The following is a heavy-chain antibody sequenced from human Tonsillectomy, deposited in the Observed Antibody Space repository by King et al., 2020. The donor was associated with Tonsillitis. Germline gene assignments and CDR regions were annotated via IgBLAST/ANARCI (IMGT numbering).Heavy chain of an antibody. CDR1: GFTFSSYW. V-gene: IGHV3-74*01. D-gene: IGHD6-13*01. CDR3: ARDGDSSSWRGPFDY. CDR2: INSDGSST. Sequence: VQLVESGGGLVQPGGSLRLSCAASGFTFSSYWMHWVRQAPGKGLVWVSRINSDGSSTSYADSVKGRFTFSRDNAKNTLYLQMNSLRAEDTAVYYCARDGDSSSWRGPFDYWGQGTLVTVSS. J-gene: IGHJ4*01.